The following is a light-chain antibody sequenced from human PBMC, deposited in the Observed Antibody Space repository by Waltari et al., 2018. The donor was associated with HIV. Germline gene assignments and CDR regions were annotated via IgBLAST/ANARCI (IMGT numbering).Light chain of an antibody. J-gene: IGLJ2*01. CDR2: GKN. V-gene: IGLV3-19*01. Sequence: SSELTQDPAVSVALGQTVRITCPGGILRSYYASWYQQKPGQATVLVIYGKNNRPSGIPDRFSGSSSGNTASLTITGAQAEDEADYYCNSRDRSGNHLVFGGGTKVTVL. CDR3: NSRDRSGNHLV. CDR1: ILRSYY.